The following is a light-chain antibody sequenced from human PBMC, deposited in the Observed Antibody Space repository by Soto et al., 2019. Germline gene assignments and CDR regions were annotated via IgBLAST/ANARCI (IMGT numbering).Light chain of an antibody. J-gene: IGKJ5*01. V-gene: IGKV3-11*01. CDR3: QQHNVWPPVT. CDR1: QSVTNF. Sequence: EIVLTQSPATLSLSPGERATLSCRASQSVTNFLAWYQQKPGQAPRLLIYGAFNRATGIPARFSGSGSGTDFTLTISSLEPEDSAVYYCQQHNVWPPVTFGQGTRLEIK. CDR2: GAF.